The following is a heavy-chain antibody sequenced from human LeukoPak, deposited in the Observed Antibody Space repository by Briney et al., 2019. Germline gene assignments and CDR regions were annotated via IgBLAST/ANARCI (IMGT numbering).Heavy chain of an antibody. D-gene: IGHD3-22*01. CDR2: IIPILGIA. Sequence: SVKVSCKASGGTFSSYAISWVRQAPGQGLEWMGRIIPILGIANYAQKFQGRVTITADKSTSTAYMELSSLRAEDTAVYYCAKDHYYNSSGAADGGQGTLVTVSS. CDR3: AKDHYYNSSGAAD. J-gene: IGHJ4*02. CDR1: GGTFSSYA. V-gene: IGHV1-69*04.